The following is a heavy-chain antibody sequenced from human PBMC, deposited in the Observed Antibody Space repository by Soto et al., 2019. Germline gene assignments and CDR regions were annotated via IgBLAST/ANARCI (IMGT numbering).Heavy chain of an antibody. CDR3: ARDERRVNYMYI. D-gene: IGHD4-4*01. V-gene: IGHV3-7*01. CDR2: IKHDGSEK. Sequence: EEQLVESGGGLVQPGGSLRLSCAASGFTLTSYWMSWVRQAPGKGLEWVANIKHDGSEKYYVDSERGRFTTARDNAKNSVYLQMNSMSVEDTAVYYCARDERRVNYMYISGKGTTLTVSS. CDR1: GFTLTSYW. J-gene: IGHJ6*03.